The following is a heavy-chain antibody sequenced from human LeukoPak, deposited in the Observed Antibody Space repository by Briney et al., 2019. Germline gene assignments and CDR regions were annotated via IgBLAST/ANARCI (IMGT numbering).Heavy chain of an antibody. D-gene: IGHD5-18*01. CDR2: IKEDGSEK. V-gene: IGHV3-7*01. Sequence: GGSLRLSCAASGFTFTNYRMSWVRQAPGKGLEWVANIKEDGSEKYYVDSVKGRFTISRDNAKNSLYLQMNSLRAEDTAVYYCTRWAGLWYFDYWGQGTLVTVSS. CDR1: GFTFTNYR. J-gene: IGHJ4*02. CDR3: TRWAGLWYFDY.